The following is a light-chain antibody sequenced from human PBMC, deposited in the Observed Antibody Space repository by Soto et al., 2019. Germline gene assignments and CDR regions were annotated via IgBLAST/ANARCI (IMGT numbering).Light chain of an antibody. V-gene: IGKV3-15*01. CDR1: QSVSIN. CDR2: GAS. Sequence: EIVMTQSPGTLSVSPGERATLSCRASQSVSINLAWYQQKPDQAPRLLIYGASTRAIGIPARFSGSGSGTEFTLTISSLQSEDFAVYYCQQYNNWPPITFGQGTRLEMK. J-gene: IGKJ5*01. CDR3: QQYNNWPPIT.